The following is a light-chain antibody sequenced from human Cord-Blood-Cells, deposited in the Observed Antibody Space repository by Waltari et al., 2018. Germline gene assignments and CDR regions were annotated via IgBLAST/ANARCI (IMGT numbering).Light chain of an antibody. Sequence: EIVFTQSPATLSLSPGERATLSCRASQSVSSYLAWYQQKPGQAPRLLIYDASNRATGSPARFSGSGSGTDFTLTISSLEPEDFAVYYCQQRSNWPTFGQGTKVEIK. CDR1: QSVSSY. V-gene: IGKV3-11*01. J-gene: IGKJ1*01. CDR2: DAS. CDR3: QQRSNWPT.